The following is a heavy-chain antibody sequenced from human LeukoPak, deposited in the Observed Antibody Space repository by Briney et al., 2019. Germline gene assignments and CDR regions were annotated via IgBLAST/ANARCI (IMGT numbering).Heavy chain of an antibody. Sequence: GGSLRLSCTASGFTFSSYGKHWVRQAPGKGLEWMAFIRYDGSNKYYADSVKGRFTISRDNSKNTLYLQMNSLRAEDTAVYYCAKGFGENFHHSSGLSLFFDSWGQGPLVTVSS. V-gene: IGHV3-30*02. CDR1: GFTFSSYG. CDR2: IRYDGSNK. D-gene: IGHD6-19*01. CDR3: AKGFGENFHHSSGLSLFFDS. J-gene: IGHJ4*02.